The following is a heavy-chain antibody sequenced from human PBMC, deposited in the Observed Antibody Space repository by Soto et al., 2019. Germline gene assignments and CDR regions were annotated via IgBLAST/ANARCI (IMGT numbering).Heavy chain of an antibody. J-gene: IGHJ6*02. Sequence: QVQLVESGGGVVQPGRSLRLSCAASGFTFSSYGMHWVRQAPGKGLEWVAVISYDGSNKYYADSVKGRFTISRDNSKNTMYLKMNSLRAEDTAVYYCAKGGGTMVRGVIKDYYYGMDVWGQGTTVTVSS. CDR3: AKGGGTMVRGVIKDYYYGMDV. V-gene: IGHV3-30*18. D-gene: IGHD3-10*01. CDR1: GFTFSSYG. CDR2: ISYDGSNK.